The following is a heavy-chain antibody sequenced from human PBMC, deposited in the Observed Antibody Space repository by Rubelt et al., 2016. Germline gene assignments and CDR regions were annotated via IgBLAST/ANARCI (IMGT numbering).Heavy chain of an antibody. CDR3: TTDGGSDVPDFDR. CDR2: SKRKSDGGAI. V-gene: IGHV3-15*07. Sequence: QAPGKGLERAGPSKRKSDGGAIDHAAPVKGRFFISREDSTNTSSLQMNSLKTEDTAVYYCTTDGGSDVPDFDRWGQGTLVTVSS. J-gene: IGHJ4*02. D-gene: IGHD4-23*01.